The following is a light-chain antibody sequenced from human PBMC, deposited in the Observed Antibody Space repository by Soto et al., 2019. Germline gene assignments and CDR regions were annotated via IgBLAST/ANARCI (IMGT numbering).Light chain of an antibody. CDR1: SSDVGGYNY. CDR2: EVN. V-gene: IGLV2-8*01. CDR3: NSYAGSTTVL. Sequence: QSALTQPPSASGSPGQSVTISCTGSSSDVGGYNYVSWYQQHPGKAPKLMIYEVNKWPSGVPDRFSGSKSGNTASLTVSGLQAEDEADYYCNSYAGSTTVLFGGGTQLTVL. J-gene: IGLJ2*01.